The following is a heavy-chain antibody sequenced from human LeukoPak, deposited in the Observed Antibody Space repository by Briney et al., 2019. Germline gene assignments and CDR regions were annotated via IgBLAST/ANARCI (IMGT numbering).Heavy chain of an antibody. V-gene: IGHV3-23*01. J-gene: IGHJ4*02. Sequence: GGSLRPSCAASGFTFSSYAMSWVRQAPGKGLEWVSAISGSGGSTHYADSVKGRFTISRDNPKNTLYLQMNSLRAEDTAVYYCARLSRDYYDSSGYYWYRFYFDYWGQGTLVTVSS. CDR1: GFTFSSYA. CDR3: ARLSRDYYDSSGYYWYRFYFDY. D-gene: IGHD3-22*01. CDR2: ISGSGGST.